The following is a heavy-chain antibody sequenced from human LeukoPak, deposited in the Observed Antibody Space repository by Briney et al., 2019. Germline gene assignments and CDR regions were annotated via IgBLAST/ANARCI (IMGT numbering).Heavy chain of an antibody. V-gene: IGHV1-46*01. CDR2: IYPRDGST. Sequence: ASVKVSCKASGYNFTSNYIHWVRQAPGQGLEWMGMIYPRDGSTSYAQKFQGRVTVTRDTSTSTVHMELSGLRSEDTAVYYCARDQEGFDYWGLGTLVTVSS. CDR3: ARDQEGFDY. J-gene: IGHJ4*02. CDR1: GYNFTSNY.